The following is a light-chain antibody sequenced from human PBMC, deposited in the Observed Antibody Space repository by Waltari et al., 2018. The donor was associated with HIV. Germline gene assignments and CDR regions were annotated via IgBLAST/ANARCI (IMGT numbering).Light chain of an antibody. J-gene: IGLJ2*01. CDR1: SGDVGGYNR. V-gene: IGLV2-23*02. CDR2: EVS. Sequence: QSALTQPASVSGSPGQSIPISCPGPSGDVGGYNRVSWNQQHPGKAPKLMIYEVSKRPSGVSNRFSGSKSGNTASLTISGLQAEDEADYYCCAYAGSTTYVIFGGGTKLTVL. CDR3: CAYAGSTTYVI.